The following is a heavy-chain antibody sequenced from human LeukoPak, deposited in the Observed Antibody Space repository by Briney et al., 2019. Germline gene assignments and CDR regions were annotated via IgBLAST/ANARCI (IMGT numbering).Heavy chain of an antibody. CDR1: GFTFSSYG. Sequence: GGSLRLSCAASGFTFSSYGMHWVRQAPGKGLDWVAVISNDGSKKYYADSVKGRFTISRDNSKNTLSLQVSSLRTEDTAVYYCAKDRYSYAFEYSDSWGQGTLVTVSS. D-gene: IGHD5-18*01. CDR3: AKDRYSYAFEYSDS. J-gene: IGHJ4*02. V-gene: IGHV3-30*18. CDR2: ISNDGSKK.